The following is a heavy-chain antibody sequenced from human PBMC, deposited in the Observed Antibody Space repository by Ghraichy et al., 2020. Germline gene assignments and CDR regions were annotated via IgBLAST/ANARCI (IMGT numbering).Heavy chain of an antibody. Sequence: GSLRLSCVGSGFTFSSYSMNWVRQSPGKGLEWVSYITSSSRSKFYADSVKGRFTISRDNAQNSLSLQMNSLRDEDTAVYYCARGSKVVRFYYYDGMDVWGQGPRSPSP. J-gene: IGHJ6*02. CDR3: ARGSKVVRFYYYDGMDV. D-gene: IGHD4-23*01. CDR2: ITSSSRSK. V-gene: IGHV3-48*02. CDR1: GFTFSSYS.